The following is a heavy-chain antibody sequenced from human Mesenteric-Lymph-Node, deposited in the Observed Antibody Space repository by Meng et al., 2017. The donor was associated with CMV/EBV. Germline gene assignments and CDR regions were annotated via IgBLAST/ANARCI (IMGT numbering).Heavy chain of an antibody. D-gene: IGHD2-21*01. V-gene: IGHV3-48*03. CDR3: AKDRNLFTATSSDY. Sequence: GGSLRLSCAASGATFSDYEMNWVRQAPGKGLEWVSFMSSRGTTIYYADSVKGRFTISRDNARNSLYLQMNSLRAEDTAVYYCAKDRNLFTATSSDYWGQGTLVTVSS. CDR2: MSSRGTTI. CDR1: GATFSDYE. J-gene: IGHJ4*02.